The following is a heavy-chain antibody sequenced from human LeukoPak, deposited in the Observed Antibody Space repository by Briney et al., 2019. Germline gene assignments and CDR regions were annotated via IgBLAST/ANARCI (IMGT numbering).Heavy chain of an antibody. D-gene: IGHD6-6*01. CDR3: ASRYSSSSYAY. J-gene: IGHJ4*02. CDR2: IYYSGST. CDR1: GGSFSGYY. Sequence: SETLSLTCAVYGGSFSGYYWSWIRQPPGKGLEWIGSIYYSGSTYYNPSLKSRVTISVDTSKNQFSLKLSSVTAADTAVYYCASRYSSSSYAYWGQGTLVTVSS. V-gene: IGHV4-34*01.